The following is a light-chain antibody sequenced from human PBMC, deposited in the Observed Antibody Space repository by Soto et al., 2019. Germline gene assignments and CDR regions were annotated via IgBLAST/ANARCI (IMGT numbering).Light chain of an antibody. CDR1: QSVSSGY. J-gene: IGKJ1*01. CDR3: QQYRTSPRT. Sequence: EIVLTQSPGTLSLSPGERATLSCRASQSVSSGYLAWYQQKPGQAPRLLMSATSSRATGIPDRFSGSGSGTDFTLTISRLEPEDLAIYFCQQYRTSPRTFGQGTKVDIK. V-gene: IGKV3-20*01. CDR2: ATS.